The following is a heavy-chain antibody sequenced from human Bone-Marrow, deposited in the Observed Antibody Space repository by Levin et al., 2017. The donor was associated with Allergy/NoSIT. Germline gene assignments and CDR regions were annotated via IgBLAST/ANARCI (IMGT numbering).Heavy chain of an antibody. V-gene: IGHV3-64*01. CDR2: ISPNGGST. CDR3: ARLIAAAGSDY. D-gene: IGHD6-13*01. J-gene: IGHJ4*02. CDR1: GFTFSTYG. Sequence: GGSLRLSCAASGFTFSTYGMHWARQAPGKGLEYVSSISPNGGSTYYANSVKGRFTISRDNSKNTLYLQMGSLRAEDMAVYYCARLIAAAGSDYWGQGTLVTVSS.